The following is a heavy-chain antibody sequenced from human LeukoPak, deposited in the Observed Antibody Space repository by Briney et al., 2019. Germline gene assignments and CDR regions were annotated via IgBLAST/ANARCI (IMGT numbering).Heavy chain of an antibody. Sequence: GSLRLSCAASGFTFSSYDMHWVRQATGKGLEWVSAIGTAGDTYYPGSVKGRFTISRENAKNSLYLQMNSLRAGDTAVYYCARDGIAAAGSYYYYGMDVWGQGTTVTVSS. CDR2: IGTAGDT. V-gene: IGHV3-13*01. D-gene: IGHD6-13*01. CDR3: ARDGIAAAGSYYYYGMDV. CDR1: GFTFSSYD. J-gene: IGHJ6*02.